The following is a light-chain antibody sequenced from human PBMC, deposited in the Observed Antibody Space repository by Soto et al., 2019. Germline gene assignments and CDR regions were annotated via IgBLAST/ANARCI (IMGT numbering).Light chain of an antibody. Sequence: QSVLTQPASVSGSPGQSITISCTGTSRDVGGYNYVSWHQQHPGKAPKVIITEVSNRPSGVSNRFSGSKSGNTASVTISGLQAEDEADYYCSSYISSSTFVVFGGGTKLTVL. V-gene: IGLV2-14*01. CDR3: SSYISSSTFVV. J-gene: IGLJ2*01. CDR1: SRDVGGYNY. CDR2: EVS.